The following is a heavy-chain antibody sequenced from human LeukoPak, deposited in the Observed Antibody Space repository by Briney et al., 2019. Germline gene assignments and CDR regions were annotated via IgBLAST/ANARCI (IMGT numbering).Heavy chain of an antibody. Sequence: ASVKVSCKASGYTFTSYGISWVRQAPGQGLEWMGWNSAYNGNTNYAQKLQGRVTMTTDTSTSTAYMELRSLRSDDTAVYYCARIRGYCSSTSCSEFDYWGQGTLVTVSS. CDR3: ARIRGYCSSTSCSEFDY. CDR2: NSAYNGNT. CDR1: GYTFTSYG. D-gene: IGHD2-2*01. V-gene: IGHV1-18*01. J-gene: IGHJ4*02.